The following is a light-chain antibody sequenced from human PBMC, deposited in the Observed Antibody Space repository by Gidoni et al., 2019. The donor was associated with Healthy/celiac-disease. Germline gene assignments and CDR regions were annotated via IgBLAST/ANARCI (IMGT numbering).Light chain of an antibody. CDR2: DAA. CDR3: HQRSNWPPVT. J-gene: IGKJ4*01. CDR1: PSVSSY. Sequence: EIVLTQSPATLSLSPGERATLSCRTSPSVSSYLAWYQQQPGQAPRLLIYDAANRATGSTARFSSSSSATDFTLTISSREQEDVAVDYCHQRSNWPPVTFGGGTKVEIK. V-gene: IGKV3-11*01.